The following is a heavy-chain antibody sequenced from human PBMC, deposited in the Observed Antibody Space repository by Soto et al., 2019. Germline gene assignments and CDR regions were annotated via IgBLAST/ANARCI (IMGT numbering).Heavy chain of an antibody. CDR2: INHSGST. V-gene: IGHV4-34*01. Sequence: SETLSLTCAVYGGSFSGYYWSWIRQPPGKGLEWIGEINHSGSTNYNPSLKSRVTISVDTSKNQFSLKLSSVTAADTAVYYCARELGYYYYYGMDVWGQGTTVTV. D-gene: IGHD7-27*01. CDR1: GGSFSGYY. CDR3: ARELGYYYYYGMDV. J-gene: IGHJ6*02.